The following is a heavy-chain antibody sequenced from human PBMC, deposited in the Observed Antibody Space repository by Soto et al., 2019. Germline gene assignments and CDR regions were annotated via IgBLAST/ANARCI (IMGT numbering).Heavy chain of an antibody. J-gene: IGHJ6*02. Sequence: ASVKVSCKASGYTFTGYYMHWLRQSPGQGLEWMGWINPNSGGTNYAQKFQGRVTMTRDTSISTAYMELSRLRSDDTAVYYCANRDSSMVTRYYYGMDVWGQGTRVTVSS. CDR3: ANRDSSMVTRYYYGMDV. V-gene: IGHV1-2*02. D-gene: IGHD5-18*01. CDR2: INPNSGGT. CDR1: GYTFTGYY.